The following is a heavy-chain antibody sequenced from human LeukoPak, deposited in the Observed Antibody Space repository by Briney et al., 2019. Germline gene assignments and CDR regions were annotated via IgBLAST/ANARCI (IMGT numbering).Heavy chain of an antibody. CDR1: GFTFSSYS. V-gene: IGHV3-21*01. Sequence: GGSLRLSCAASGFTFSSYSMNWVRQAPGKGLEWVSSISSSSSYIYYADSVKGRFTISRDNAKNSLYLQMNSLRAEDTAVYYCARGNVLFWFDPWGQGTLVTVSS. D-gene: IGHD3-16*01. CDR2: ISSSSSYI. CDR3: ARGNVLFWFDP. J-gene: IGHJ5*02.